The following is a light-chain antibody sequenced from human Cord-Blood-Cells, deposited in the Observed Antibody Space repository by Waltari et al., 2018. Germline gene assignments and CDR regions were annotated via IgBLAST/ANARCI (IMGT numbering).Light chain of an antibody. V-gene: IGLV2-8*01. J-gene: IGLJ3*02. CDR1: SSDVVGYNY. Sequence: QSALTQPPSASGSPGQSVTISCTGTSSDVVGYNYVSWYQQPPGKAPKLMIYEVSKRPTGVPDGFSGSKSGNTASLTVSGLQAEDGADYYCSSYAGSNNLVFGGGTKLTVL. CDR3: SSYAGSNNLV. CDR2: EVS.